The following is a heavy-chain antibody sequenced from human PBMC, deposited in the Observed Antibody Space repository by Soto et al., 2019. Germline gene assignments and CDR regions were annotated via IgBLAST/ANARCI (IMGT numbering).Heavy chain of an antibody. Sequence: GGSLRLSCAASGFTFSSYAMSWVRQAPGKGLEWVSAISGSGGSTYYADSVKGRFTISRDNSKNTLYLQMNSLRAEDTAVYYCAKDHGVLRFLEWSINYGMDFWGQGTTVTVSS. CDR3: AKDHGVLRFLEWSINYGMDF. V-gene: IGHV3-23*01. J-gene: IGHJ6*02. CDR2: ISGSGGST. CDR1: GFTFSSYA. D-gene: IGHD3-3*01.